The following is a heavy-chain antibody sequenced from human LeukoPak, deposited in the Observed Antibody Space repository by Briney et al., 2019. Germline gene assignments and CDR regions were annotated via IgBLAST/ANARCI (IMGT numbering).Heavy chain of an antibody. J-gene: IGHJ6*03. CDR1: GGTFSSYA. Sequence: ASVKVSCKASGGTFSSYAISWVRQAPGQGLEWMGGIIPIFGTANYAQKFQGRVTITTDESTSTAYMELSSLRSEDTAVYYCARGYYDILTGYTSRVGYYYMDVWGKGTTVTVSS. V-gene: IGHV1-69*05. CDR3: ARGYYDILTGYTSRVGYYYMDV. D-gene: IGHD3-9*01. CDR2: IIPIFGTA.